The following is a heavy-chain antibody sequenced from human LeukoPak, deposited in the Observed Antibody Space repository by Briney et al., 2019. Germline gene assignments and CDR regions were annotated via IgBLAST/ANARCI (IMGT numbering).Heavy chain of an antibody. D-gene: IGHD3-3*01. Sequence: SVKVSCKASGFSFTSSAVQWVRQARGQRLEWIGWIVVGSGNTNCAQKFQERVTITRDKSTSTAYMELSSLRSEDTAVYYCAAGATYYDFWSGYLPSYFDYWGQGSLVTVSS. CDR2: IVVGSGNT. CDR1: GFSFTSSA. CDR3: AAGATYYDFWSGYLPSYFDY. J-gene: IGHJ4*02. V-gene: IGHV1-58*01.